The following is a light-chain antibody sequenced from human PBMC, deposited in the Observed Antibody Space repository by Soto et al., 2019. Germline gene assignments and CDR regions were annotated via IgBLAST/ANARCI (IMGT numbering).Light chain of an antibody. V-gene: IGLV2-14*01. CDR2: DV. Sequence: QSVLTQPASVSGWPGQSITIYCTGTSSDVGGSIYVSWYQLSPGKAPKLLIYDVDRPSGVSNRFSGSKSGNTASLTISGLQAEDEADYYCNSYTSSGTVVFGGGNKLTVL. J-gene: IGLJ3*02. CDR1: SSDVGGSIY. CDR3: NSYTSSGTVV.